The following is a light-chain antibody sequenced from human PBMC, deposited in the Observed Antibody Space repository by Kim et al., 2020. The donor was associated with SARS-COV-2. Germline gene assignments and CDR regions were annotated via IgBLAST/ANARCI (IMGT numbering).Light chain of an antibody. CDR3: QSYDSSLSGSV. Sequence: RVTISCTGSTANIVTGYDVHWYQQLPGTAPKLLIYDNSNRPSGVPDRFSGSKSGTSASLAITGLQAEDEADYYCQSYDSSLSGSVFGGGTQLTVL. CDR1: TANIVTGYD. J-gene: IGLJ3*02. V-gene: IGLV1-40*01. CDR2: DNS.